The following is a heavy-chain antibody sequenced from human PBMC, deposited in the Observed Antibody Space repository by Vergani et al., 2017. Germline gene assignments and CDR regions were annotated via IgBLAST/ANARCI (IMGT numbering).Heavy chain of an antibody. CDR1: GGSISSGGYY. Sequence: QVQLQESGPGLVKPSQTLSLTCTVSGGSISSGGYYWSWIRQHPGKGLEWIGYIHYSGSTYYNPSLKSRVTISVDTSKNQFSLKLSSVTAADTAVYYCACADPRPGDYGAYNYYFDYWGQGTLVTVSS. J-gene: IGHJ4*02. CDR3: ACADPRPGDYGAYNYYFDY. V-gene: IGHV4-31*03. D-gene: IGHD4-17*01. CDR2: IHYSGST.